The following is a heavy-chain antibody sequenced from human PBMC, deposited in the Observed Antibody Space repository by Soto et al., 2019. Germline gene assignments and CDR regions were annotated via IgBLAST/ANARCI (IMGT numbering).Heavy chain of an antibody. CDR2: ISGSGGST. Sequence: EVQLLESGGGLVQPGGSLRLSCAASGFTFSSYAMSWVRQAPGKGLEWVSAISGSGGSTYYADSVKGRFTISRDNSKNTPYLQMNSLRAEDTAVYYCAKDYLGFLEWLLWDYWGQGTLVTVSS. CDR3: AKDYLGFLEWLLWDY. V-gene: IGHV3-23*01. D-gene: IGHD3-3*01. CDR1: GFTFSSYA. J-gene: IGHJ4*02.